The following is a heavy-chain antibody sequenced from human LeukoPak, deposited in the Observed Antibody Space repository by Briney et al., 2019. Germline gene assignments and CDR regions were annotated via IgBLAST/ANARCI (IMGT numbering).Heavy chain of an antibody. D-gene: IGHD3-22*01. CDR3: AREDYDSSGYYTSGAFDI. Sequence: GGSLRLSCAASGFTFSDYALHWFRQAPGKGLEWVAVISYDGSNKYYADSVKGRFTISRDNSKNTLYLQMNSLRAEDTAVYYCAREDYDSSGYYTSGAFDIWGQGTMVTVSS. CDR2: ISYDGSNK. CDR1: GFTFSDYA. V-gene: IGHV3-30*01. J-gene: IGHJ3*02.